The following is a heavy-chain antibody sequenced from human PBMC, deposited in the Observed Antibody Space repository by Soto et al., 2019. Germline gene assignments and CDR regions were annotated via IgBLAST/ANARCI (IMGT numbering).Heavy chain of an antibody. CDR2: IIPIFGTA. J-gene: IGHJ4*02. V-gene: IGHV1-69*01. Sequence: QVQLVQSGAEVKKPGSSVKVSCKASGGTFSRYAISWVRQAPGQGLEWMGGIIPIFGTANYAQKFKGRVTITADESTSTAHMELRSLRSEDTALYDCTSGWGHESSEYYYAYWGQGTLITVSS. CDR3: TSGWGHESSEYYYAY. D-gene: IGHD3-22*01. CDR1: GGTFSRYA.